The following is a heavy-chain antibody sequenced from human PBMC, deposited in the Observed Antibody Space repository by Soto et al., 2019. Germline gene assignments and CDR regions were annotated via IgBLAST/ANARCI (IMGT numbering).Heavy chain of an antibody. J-gene: IGHJ4*02. CDR1: GFTFSSYG. Sequence: QVQLVESGGGVVQPGRSQRLSCAASGFTFSSYGMHWVRQAPGKGLEWVAVIWYDGSNKYYADSVKGRFTISRDNSKNTLYLQMNSLRAEDTAVYYCARAGIAVAGFDYWGQGTLVTVSS. CDR3: ARAGIAVAGFDY. D-gene: IGHD6-19*01. V-gene: IGHV3-33*01. CDR2: IWYDGSNK.